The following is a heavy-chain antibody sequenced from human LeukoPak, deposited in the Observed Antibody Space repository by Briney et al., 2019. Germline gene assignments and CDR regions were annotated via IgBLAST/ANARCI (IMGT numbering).Heavy chain of an antibody. J-gene: IGHJ6*03. V-gene: IGHV4-61*01. D-gene: IGHD6-19*01. CDR2: IYYSGST. Sequence: SQTLSLTCTVSGGSISSGSYYWSWIRQPPGKGLEWIGYIYYSGSTNYNPSLKSRVTISVDTSKNQFSLKLSSVTAADTAVYYCARGILSSGWYGYYYYYMDVWGKGTTVTVSS. CDR1: GGSISSGSYY. CDR3: ARGILSSGWYGYYYYYMDV.